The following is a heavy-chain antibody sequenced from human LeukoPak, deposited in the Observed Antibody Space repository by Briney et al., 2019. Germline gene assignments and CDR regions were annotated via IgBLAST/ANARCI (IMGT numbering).Heavy chain of an antibody. CDR2: VFSSGTT. J-gene: IGHJ4*02. D-gene: IGHD3-22*01. CDR3: AREHSYYDSSGYYYGSGYFDY. Sequence: SETLSLTCTVPSASISSHYWDWIRQPAGKGLEWIGRVFSSGTTYYNPSLKSRVTMSIDTAKKQFSLKLSSVTAADTAVYSCAREHSYYDSSGYYYGSGYFDYWGQGTLVTVSS. CDR1: SASISSHY. V-gene: IGHV4-4*07.